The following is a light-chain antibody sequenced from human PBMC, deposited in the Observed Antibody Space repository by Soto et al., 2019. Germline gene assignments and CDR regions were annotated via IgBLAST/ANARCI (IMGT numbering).Light chain of an antibody. CDR3: QQYDNWPSVT. V-gene: IGKV3-15*01. Sequence: EIVMTQSPATLSVSPGERSTLSCRASQSVSSNLAWYQQKPGQSPRLLIYGTSARATGIPATFSGSGSGTEFTLTISSLQSEDFAIYYCQQYDNWPSVTFGGGTKVDI. CDR2: GTS. CDR1: QSVSSN. J-gene: IGKJ4*01.